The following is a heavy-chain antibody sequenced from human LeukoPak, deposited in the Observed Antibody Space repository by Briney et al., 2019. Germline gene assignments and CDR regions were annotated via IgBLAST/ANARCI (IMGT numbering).Heavy chain of an antibody. J-gene: IGHJ3*02. V-gene: IGHV1-2*02. CDR1: GYTFTGYY. D-gene: IGHD3-3*01. Sequence: ASVKVSCKASGYTFTGYYMHWVRQAPGQGLEWMGWINPNSGGTNYAQKLQGRVTMTTDTSTSTAYMELRSLRSDDTAVYYCARLTYYDFWSGYNYAFDIWGQGTMVTVSS. CDR3: ARLTYYDFWSGYNYAFDI. CDR2: INPNSGGT.